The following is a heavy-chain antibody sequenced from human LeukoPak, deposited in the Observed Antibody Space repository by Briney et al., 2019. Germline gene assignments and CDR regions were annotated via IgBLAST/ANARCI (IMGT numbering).Heavy chain of an antibody. CDR1: GGSISSSSYY. J-gene: IGHJ4*02. CDR3: ARDRYYYDSSGSALDY. V-gene: IGHV4-39*07. D-gene: IGHD3-22*01. Sequence: SETLSLTCTVSGGSISSSSYYWGWIRQPPGKGLEWIGSIYYSGSTYYNPSLKSRVTISVDTSKNQFSLKLSSVTAADTAVYNCARDRYYYDSSGSALDYWGQGTLVTVSS. CDR2: IYYSGST.